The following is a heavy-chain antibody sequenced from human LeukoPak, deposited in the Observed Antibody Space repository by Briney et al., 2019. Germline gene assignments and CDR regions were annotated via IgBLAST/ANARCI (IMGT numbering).Heavy chain of an antibody. CDR3: ARGLGIAVARGSP. V-gene: IGHV4-39*01. Sequence: SETLSLTCTVSGGSISSSSYYWGWIRQPPGKGLEWIGSIYYSGSTYYNPSLKSRVTISVDTSKNQFSLKLSSVTAADTAVYYCARGLGIAVARGSPWGQGTLVTVSS. CDR2: IYYSGST. D-gene: IGHD6-19*01. J-gene: IGHJ5*02. CDR1: GGSISSSSYY.